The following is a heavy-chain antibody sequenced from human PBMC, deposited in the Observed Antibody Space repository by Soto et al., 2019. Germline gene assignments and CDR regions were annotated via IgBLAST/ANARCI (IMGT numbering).Heavy chain of an antibody. Sequence: QVQLVESGGGVVQPGRSLRLSCAASGFTFSSYGMHWVRQAPGKGLEWVAVIWYDGSNKYYADSVKGRFTISRDNSKNTLYLQMNSLRAEDTAVYYCARESLEGLDYGDYGGFDPCGQGTLVTVSS. CDR3: ARESLEGLDYGDYGGFDP. CDR1: GFTFSSYG. V-gene: IGHV3-33*01. CDR2: IWYDGSNK. J-gene: IGHJ5*02. D-gene: IGHD4-17*01.